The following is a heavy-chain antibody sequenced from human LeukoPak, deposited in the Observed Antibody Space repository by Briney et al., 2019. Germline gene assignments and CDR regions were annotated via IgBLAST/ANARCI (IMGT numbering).Heavy chain of an antibody. V-gene: IGHV4-34*01. J-gene: IGHJ6*03. CDR1: GGSFSGYY. CDR3: ARGVVRGVIYYYYYMDV. Sequence: SETLSLTCAVYGGSFSGYYWSWIRQPPGKGLEWIGEINHSGSTNYNPSLKSRVTISVDTSKSQFSLKLSSVTAADTAVYYCARGVVRGVIYYYYYMDVWGKGTTVTVSS. D-gene: IGHD3-10*01. CDR2: INHSGST.